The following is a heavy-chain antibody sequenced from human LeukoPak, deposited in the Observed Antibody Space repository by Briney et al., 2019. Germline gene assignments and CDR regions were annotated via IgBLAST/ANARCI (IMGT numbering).Heavy chain of an antibody. Sequence: GGSLRLSCVASGFTFSSYTMNWVRQAPGKGLEWVSFMSTTGSTISYADSVKGRFTMSRGNAKNSLFLIMNSLRAEDTAVYYCARDGFFGGIDYWGQGTLVTVSS. D-gene: IGHD3-3*01. J-gene: IGHJ4*02. CDR3: ARDGFFGGIDY. CDR1: GFTFSSYT. CDR2: MSTTGSTI. V-gene: IGHV3-48*04.